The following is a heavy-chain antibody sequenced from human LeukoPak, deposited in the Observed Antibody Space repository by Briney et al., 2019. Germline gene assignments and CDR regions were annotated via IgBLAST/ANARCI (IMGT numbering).Heavy chain of an antibody. CDR1: GFTFSTYC. Sequence: GGSLRLSCAASGFTFSTYCMHWVRQAPGKGPMWVSRICPDGTVTNYADSVKARSIISRDNAKNSLYLQMNSLRAEDTAVYYCARDYRSTFDYWGQGTLVTVSS. D-gene: IGHD1-26*01. V-gene: IGHV3-74*01. CDR2: ICPDGTVT. CDR3: ARDYRSTFDY. J-gene: IGHJ4*02.